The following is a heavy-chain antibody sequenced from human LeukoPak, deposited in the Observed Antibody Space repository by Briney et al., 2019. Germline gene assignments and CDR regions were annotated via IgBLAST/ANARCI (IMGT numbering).Heavy chain of an antibody. CDR2: ISGGGGST. J-gene: IGHJ1*01. D-gene: IGHD3-10*01. CDR1: GFTLTRLA. Sequence: PGGSLSLSCAASGFTLTRLATGWVRQAPGKGLEWVSAISGGGGSTHYADSVKGRFTLSRDNANNTLYLQMNSLRAEDTAVYCRAETESYTSFGHLGGQGTLVTVSS. CDR3: AETESYTSFGHL. V-gene: IGHV3-23*01.